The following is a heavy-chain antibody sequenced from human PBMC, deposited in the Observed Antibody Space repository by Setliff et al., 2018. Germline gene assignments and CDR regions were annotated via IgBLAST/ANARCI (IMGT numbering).Heavy chain of an antibody. Sequence: EGSLRLSCATSGFTFSSYAMAWVRQAPGKGLERVSGSSGSGYSTYYAESVKGRFTVSRDNARNSVYLQMNSLRAEDAAVYYCATSDWYAAFDHWGQGTLVTVSS. D-gene: IGHD6-19*01. CDR1: GFTFSSYA. V-gene: IGHV3-23*01. J-gene: IGHJ4*02. CDR2: SSGSGYST. CDR3: ATSDWYAAFDH.